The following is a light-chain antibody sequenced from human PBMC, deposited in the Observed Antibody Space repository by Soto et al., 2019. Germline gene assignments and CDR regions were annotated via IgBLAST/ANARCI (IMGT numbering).Light chain of an antibody. CDR2: DVS. J-gene: IGKJ3*01. Sequence: EIVLTQSPATLSLSPGERATLSCRASQSVSGFLAWYQQKPGQAPRLLIYDVSKRATGIPARFTGSGSGTDFTLTISSLQPEDFAVYFCQQRSGGFGPGTKVD. CDR1: QSVSGF. CDR3: QQRSGG. V-gene: IGKV3-11*01.